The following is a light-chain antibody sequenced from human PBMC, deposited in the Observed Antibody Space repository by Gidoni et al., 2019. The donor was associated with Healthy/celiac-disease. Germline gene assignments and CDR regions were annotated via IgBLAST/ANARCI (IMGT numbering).Light chain of an antibody. Sequence: DRVTITCRASQSISSYLNWYQQKPGKAPKLLIYAASSLQSGVPSRFSGSGSGTDFTLTISSLQPEDFATYYCQQSYSTPYTFXQXTKLEIK. J-gene: IGKJ2*01. V-gene: IGKV1-39*01. CDR2: AAS. CDR1: QSISSY. CDR3: QQSYSTPYT.